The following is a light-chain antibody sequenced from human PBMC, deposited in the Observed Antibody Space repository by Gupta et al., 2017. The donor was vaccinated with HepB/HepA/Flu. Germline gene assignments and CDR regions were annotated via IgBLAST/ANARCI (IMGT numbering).Light chain of an antibody. CDR3: QQSYSTLWT. J-gene: IGKJ1*01. Sequence: DIQMAQSPSSLSASVGDRVTLACRASQSIGSHLNWYQQKPGKAPKVLIYAASTLQSGVPSRFSGSGSGTDFTLTITNLQIEDFATYYCQQSYSTLWTFGQGTKVEIK. CDR1: QSIGSH. CDR2: AAS. V-gene: IGKV1-39*01.